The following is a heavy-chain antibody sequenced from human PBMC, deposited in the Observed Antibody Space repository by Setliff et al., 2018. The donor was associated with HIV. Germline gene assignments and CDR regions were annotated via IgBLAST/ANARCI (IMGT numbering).Heavy chain of an antibody. V-gene: IGHV3-72*01. J-gene: IGHJ4*02. CDR1: GFIFSDHY. CDR3: ARGPGSGDYSYYFDS. Sequence: GGSLRLSCVVSGFIFSDHYMDWVRQAPGKGLEWVARIRNKVNSYTTEYVASVKGRFTISRDDSENSLYLQMNSLKTEDTAVYYCARGPGSGDYSYYFDSWGQGTLVTV. D-gene: IGHD4-17*01. CDR2: IRNKVNSYTT.